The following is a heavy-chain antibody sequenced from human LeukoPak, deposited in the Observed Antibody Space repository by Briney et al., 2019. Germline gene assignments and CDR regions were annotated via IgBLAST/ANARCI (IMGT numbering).Heavy chain of an antibody. Sequence: PSETLSPTCTVSGGSISSGGYYWSWLRQHPGKGREWIGYIYYSGSTYYNPSLKSRVTISVDTSKNQFSLKLSSVTAADTAVYYCARDVEDTMVRGVIHWFDPWAREPWSPSPQ. D-gene: IGHD3-10*01. CDR3: ARDVEDTMVRGVIHWFDP. CDR1: GGSISSGGYY. V-gene: IGHV4-31*03. J-gene: IGHJ5*02. CDR2: IYYSGST.